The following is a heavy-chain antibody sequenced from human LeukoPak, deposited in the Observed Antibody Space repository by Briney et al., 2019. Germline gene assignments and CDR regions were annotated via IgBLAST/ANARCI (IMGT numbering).Heavy chain of an antibody. CDR3: AKDKHWNVCDY. D-gene: IGHD1-1*01. CDR1: GFTFSSYW. Sequence: PGGSLRLSCAASGFTFSSYWMIGFRRARGRGREGVAHINQDGSVKNYVDSVKGRFTISRDNANNLSYLQMNSLRAEDTAVYYCAKDKHWNVCDYWGRGTQVTVSS. CDR2: INQDGSVK. J-gene: IGHJ4*02. V-gene: IGHV3-7*01.